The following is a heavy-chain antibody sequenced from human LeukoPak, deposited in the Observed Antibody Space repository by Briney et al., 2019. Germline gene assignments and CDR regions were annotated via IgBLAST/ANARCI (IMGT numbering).Heavy chain of an antibody. D-gene: IGHD2-2*01. J-gene: IGHJ4*02. CDR2: IHHSGRS. CDR1: GGSINSDD. V-gene: IGHV4-59*12. CDR3: ARVSFHYCSSTSCYSYYYFDY. Sequence: SEILSLTCAVSGGSINSDDWSWIRRPPGKGLEWIGHIHHSGRSNYNPSLKSRVTISVDTSKDQFSLKLSSMTAADTAVYYCARVSFHYCSSTSCYSYYYFDYWGQGTLVTVSS.